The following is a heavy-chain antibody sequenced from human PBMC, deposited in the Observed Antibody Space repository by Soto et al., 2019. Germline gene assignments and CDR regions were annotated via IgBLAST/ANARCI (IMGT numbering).Heavy chain of an antibody. CDR3: ASVWGYAFDF. CDR1: GGSISSYY. D-gene: IGHD7-27*01. V-gene: IGHV4-59*01. CDR2: FDYSGST. Sequence: QVQLQESGPGLVKPSETLSLTCTVSGGSISSYYWSWIRQPPGKGLEWIGYFDYSGSTNYNPSLKSRVTISVDTSKNQFSLRLSSVTAADTAVYYCASVWGYAFDFWGQGTMVTVSS. J-gene: IGHJ3*01.